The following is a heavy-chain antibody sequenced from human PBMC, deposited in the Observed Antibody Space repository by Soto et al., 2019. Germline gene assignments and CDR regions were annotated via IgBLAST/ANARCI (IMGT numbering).Heavy chain of an antibody. CDR2: INAGNGNT. J-gene: IGHJ3*02. V-gene: IGHV1-3*01. Sequence: ASVKVSCKASGYTFTSYAMHWVRQAPGQRIEWMGWINAGNGNTKYSQKFQGRVTITRDTSASTAYMELSSLRSEDTAVYYCATAIADDAFDIWGRGTMVTVSS. CDR1: GYTFTSYA. CDR3: ATAIADDAFDI. D-gene: IGHD2-2*01.